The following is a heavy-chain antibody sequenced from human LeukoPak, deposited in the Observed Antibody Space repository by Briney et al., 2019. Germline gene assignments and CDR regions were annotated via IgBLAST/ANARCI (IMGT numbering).Heavy chain of an antibody. D-gene: IGHD4-17*01. CDR2: INPNDGGT. V-gene: IGHV1-2*02. J-gene: IGHJ4*02. CDR3: ARDDCDDLQYIEN. CDR1: GYTFTKNF. Sequence: ASVKVSCKASGYTFTKNFLHWVRQAPGQGLAWMGWINPNDGGTLYAQKFQGRVTMTTDTSITTAYMEMSTLTSDDPAVYYCARDDCDDLQYIENWGQGTLVTVSS.